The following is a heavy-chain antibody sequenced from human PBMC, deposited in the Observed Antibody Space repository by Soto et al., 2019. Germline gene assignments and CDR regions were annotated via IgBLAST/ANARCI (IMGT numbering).Heavy chain of an antibody. J-gene: IGHJ5*02. CDR3: ARSYYDSTGFAVDP. Sequence: PSETLSLTCAVYGGSFSGYYWSWTRQPPGKGLEWIGEVNHSGSFNYNPSLTSRATISVETSKNQFSMKLTSVTASDTAVYYCARSYYDSTGFAVDPWGQGTLVTVSS. V-gene: IGHV4-34*01. CDR1: GGSFSGYY. CDR2: VNHSGSF. D-gene: IGHD3-22*01.